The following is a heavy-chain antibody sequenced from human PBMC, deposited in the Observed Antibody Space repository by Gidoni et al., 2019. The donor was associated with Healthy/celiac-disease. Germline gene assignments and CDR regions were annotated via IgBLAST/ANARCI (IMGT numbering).Heavy chain of an antibody. CDR3: ARQVCGGDCYTTHDAFDI. V-gene: IGHV5-51*01. CDR2: IYPGDSDT. Sequence: EVQLVQSGAEVKKPGESLKISCKGSGYSFTSYWIGWVRQMPGKGLEWMGIIYPGDSDTRYSPSFQGQVTISADKSISTAYLQWSSLKASDTAMYYCARQVCGGDCYTTHDAFDIWGQGTMVTVSS. D-gene: IGHD2-21*02. J-gene: IGHJ3*02. CDR1: GYSFTSYW.